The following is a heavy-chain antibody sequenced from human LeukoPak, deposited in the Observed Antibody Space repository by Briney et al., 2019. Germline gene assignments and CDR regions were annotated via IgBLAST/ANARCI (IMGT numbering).Heavy chain of an antibody. J-gene: IGHJ3*02. CDR3: ARDRGLYSSGWHDAFDI. Sequence: GASVKVSCKASGYTFTGYYMHWVRQAPGQGLEWMGWINPNSGGTNYAQKFQGRVTMTRDTSISTAYMELSRLRSDDTAVYYCARDRGLYSSGWHDAFDIWGQGTMVTVSS. CDR1: GYTFTGYY. V-gene: IGHV1-2*02. CDR2: INPNSGGT. D-gene: IGHD6-19*01.